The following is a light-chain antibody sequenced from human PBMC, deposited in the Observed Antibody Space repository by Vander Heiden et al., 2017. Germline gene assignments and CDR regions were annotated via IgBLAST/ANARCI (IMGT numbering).Light chain of an antibody. CDR3: QQYGSSPQFT. Sequence: IVLTQSPGTLSLSPGARATLPCRASQCVSSSYLAWYQQKPGKAPRLLIYGASSRATGIPDRFSGSGSGTDFTLTISRLEPEDFAVYYCQQYGSSPQFTFGPGTKVDIK. J-gene: IGKJ3*01. V-gene: IGKV3-20*01. CDR1: QCVSSSY. CDR2: GAS.